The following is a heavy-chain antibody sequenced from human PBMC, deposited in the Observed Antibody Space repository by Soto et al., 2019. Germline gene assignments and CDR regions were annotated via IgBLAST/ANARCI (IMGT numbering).Heavy chain of an antibody. V-gene: IGHV4-30-4*01. CDR2: MHYSGST. D-gene: IGHD1-1*01. Sequence: QVQLQESGPGLVKPSQTLSLTCTVSGASISRDDYYWSWVRQPPGKGLERIAHMHYSGSTYYNPSLRSRLTVSVDTSKNQFSLNLSSVTAADTAIYYCARYGSRHGYNYEIGGNNYFDPWGQGILVTVSS. CDR3: ARYGSRHGYNYEIGGNNYFDP. CDR1: GASISRDDYY. J-gene: IGHJ5*02.